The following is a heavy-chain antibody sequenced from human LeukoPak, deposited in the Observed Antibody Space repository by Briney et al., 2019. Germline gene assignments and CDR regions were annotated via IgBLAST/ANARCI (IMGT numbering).Heavy chain of an antibody. CDR1: GFTFSSYA. V-gene: IGHV3-30-3*01. D-gene: IGHD4-23*01. CDR3: ARNALATVVSFDY. CDR2: ISYDGSNK. Sequence: PGGSLRLSCAASGFTFSSYAMHWVRQAPGKGLEWVAVISYDGSNKYYADSVKGRFTISRGNSKNTLYLQMNSLRAEDTAVYYCARNALATVVSFDYWGQGTLVTVSS. J-gene: IGHJ4*02.